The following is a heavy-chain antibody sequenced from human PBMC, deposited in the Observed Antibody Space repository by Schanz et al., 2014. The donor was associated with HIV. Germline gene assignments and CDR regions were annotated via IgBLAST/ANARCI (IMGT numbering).Heavy chain of an antibody. V-gene: IGHV1-2*02. J-gene: IGHJ2*01. CDR2: INPNSGGT. CDR3: ARLGPIVVVPGPLAWYFDL. Sequence: QVQLVQSGAAVKKPGASVKVSCKASGYTFTGYYMHWVRQAPGQGLEWMGWINPNSGGTNYAQKFQGRVTMTRDTSISPAYMELSRLRSDDTAVYYCARLGPIVVVPGPLAWYFDLWGRGTLVTVSS. CDR1: GYTFTGYY. D-gene: IGHD2-2*01.